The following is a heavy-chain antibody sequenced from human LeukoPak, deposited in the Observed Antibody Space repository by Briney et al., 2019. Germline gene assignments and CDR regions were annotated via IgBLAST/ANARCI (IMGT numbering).Heavy chain of an antibody. Sequence: SETLSLTCTVSGGSISSYYWSWIRQPAGKGLEWIGRIYTSGSTNYNPSLKSRVTISVDTSKNQFSLKLSSVTAADTAVYYCARLPRPYCSSTSCHRTDFDYWGQGTLVTVSS. J-gene: IGHJ4*02. CDR1: GGSISSYY. CDR2: IYTSGST. CDR3: ARLPRPYCSSTSCHRTDFDY. V-gene: IGHV4-4*07. D-gene: IGHD2-2*01.